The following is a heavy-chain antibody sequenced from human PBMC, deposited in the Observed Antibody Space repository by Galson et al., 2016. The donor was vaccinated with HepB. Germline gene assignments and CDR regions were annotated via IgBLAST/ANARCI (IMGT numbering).Heavy chain of an antibody. Sequence: SLRLSCAASGFTFSRYWMHWVRQAPGKGLVWVSRIKGDGSSTTYADSVKGRFTISRDNAKNTLYLQMNSLRAEDTAVYYCATSNSRSGSDWRITDYWGQGTRVTFSS. V-gene: IGHV3-74*01. D-gene: IGHD5-12*01. CDR2: IKGDGSST. CDR1: GFTFSRYW. CDR3: ATSNSRSGSDWRITDY. J-gene: IGHJ4*02.